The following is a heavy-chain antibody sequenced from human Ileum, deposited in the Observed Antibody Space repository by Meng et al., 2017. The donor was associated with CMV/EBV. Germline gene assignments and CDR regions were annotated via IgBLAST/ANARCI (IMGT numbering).Heavy chain of an antibody. CDR3: ARVLVDGRAEYHY. Sequence: TPAGYTLSTYHIHWLRQAPGQGLEWMGVINPTNGGTDYAQQFQGRVTMTTDTSTNTVYLELSSLTSDDTAVYYCARVLVDGRAEYHYWGQGTLVTVSS. V-gene: IGHV1-46*01. J-gene: IGHJ4*02. CDR2: INPTNGGT. CDR1: GYTLSTYH. D-gene: IGHD5-12*01.